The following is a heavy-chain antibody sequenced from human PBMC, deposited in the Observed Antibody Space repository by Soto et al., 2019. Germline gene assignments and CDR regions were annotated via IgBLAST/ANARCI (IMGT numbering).Heavy chain of an antibody. Sequence: EVQVLDSGGDLLQPGGSXXLSXVASGFSFSGYAMTWVRQAPGXXRXXXSTISGDTAHIYYADSVKGRFTIXRDNXXXXXXXXXXXXXXEDTAIYYCAKKGPLTPTTGFDYWGQGTLVTVSS. D-gene: IGHD1-26*01. CDR2: ISGDTAHI. V-gene: IGHV3-23*01. CDR1: GFSFSGYA. CDR3: AKKGPLTPTTGFDY. J-gene: IGHJ4*02.